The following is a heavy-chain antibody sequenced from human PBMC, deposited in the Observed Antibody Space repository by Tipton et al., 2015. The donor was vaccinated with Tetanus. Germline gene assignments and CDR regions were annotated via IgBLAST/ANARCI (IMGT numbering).Heavy chain of an antibody. CDR1: GLIFSSYG. CDR2: SWYDGTDK. V-gene: IGHV3-33*01. J-gene: IGHJ5*02. D-gene: IGHD2-15*01. CDR3: AREADCSGGSCFPGDFDP. Sequence: SLRLSCAASGLIFSSYGIHWVRQAPGKGLEWLAVSWYDGTDKYYADSVKGRFTISRDNSKNTLYLQMNSLRAEDTALYYCAREADCSGGSCFPGDFDPWGQGTQVTVSS.